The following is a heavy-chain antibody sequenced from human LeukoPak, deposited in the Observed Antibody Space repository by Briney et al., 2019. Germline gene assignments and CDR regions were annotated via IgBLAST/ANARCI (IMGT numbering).Heavy chain of an antibody. V-gene: IGHV4-34*01. CDR2: INHSGST. Sequence: SETLSLTCAVYGGSFSGYYWSWIRQPPGKGLEWIGEINHSGSTNYNPSLKSRVTISVDTSKNQFSLKLSSVTAADTAVYYCARVGLRYCSSTSCHKPLDYWGQGTLVTVSS. J-gene: IGHJ4*02. D-gene: IGHD2-2*01. CDR1: GGSFSGYY. CDR3: ARVGLRYCSSTSCHKPLDY.